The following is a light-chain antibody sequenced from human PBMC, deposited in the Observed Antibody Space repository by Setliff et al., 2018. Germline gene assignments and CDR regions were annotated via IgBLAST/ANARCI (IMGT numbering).Light chain of an antibody. CDR3: TSYTTGGTYV. V-gene: IGLV2-14*03. CDR2: DAS. Sequence: QSALTQPASVSGSPGQAITISCTGTSSDVGGYNYVSWYQQHPGKVPKLMIYDASNRPSGVSNRFSGSKSGDTASLTISGLQAEDEADYFCTSYTTGGTYVFGAGTKVTVL. J-gene: IGLJ1*01. CDR1: SSDVGGYNY.